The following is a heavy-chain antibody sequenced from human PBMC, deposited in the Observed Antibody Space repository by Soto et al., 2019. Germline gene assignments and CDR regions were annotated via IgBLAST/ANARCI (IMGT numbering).Heavy chain of an antibody. J-gene: IGHJ4*02. V-gene: IGHV1-18*01. Sequence: ASVKVSCKASGYTFTSYGISWVRPAPGQGLEWMGWISAYNGNTNYAQKLQGRVTMTTDTSTSTAYMELRSLRSDDTAVYYCAREYSSGCYDTGYFDYWGQGTLVTVSS. D-gene: IGHD6-19*01. CDR3: AREYSSGCYDTGYFDY. CDR2: ISAYNGNT. CDR1: GYTFTSYG.